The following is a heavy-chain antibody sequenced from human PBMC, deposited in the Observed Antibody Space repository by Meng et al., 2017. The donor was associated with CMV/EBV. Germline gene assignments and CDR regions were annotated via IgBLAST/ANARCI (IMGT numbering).Heavy chain of an antibody. CDR2: INSDGSST. CDR1: FSSYW. CDR3: ARDVVSSSSWYYYYYGMDV. J-gene: IGHJ6*02. V-gene: IGHV3-74*01. D-gene: IGHD6-13*01. Sequence: FSSYWMHWVRQAPGKGLVWVSRINSDGSSTSYADSVKGRFTISRDNAKNTLYLQMNSLRAEDTAVYYCARDVVSSSSWYYYYYGMDVWGQGTTVTVSS.